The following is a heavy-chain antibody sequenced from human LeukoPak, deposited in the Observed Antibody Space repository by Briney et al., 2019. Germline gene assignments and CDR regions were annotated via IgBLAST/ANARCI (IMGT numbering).Heavy chain of an antibody. V-gene: IGHV6-1*01. CDR3: ARRGDGNYYYDY. CDR2: TYFMTRWIH. Sequence: SQTLSLTYAISGDSFSNRIATWDWIRQSPSGGLEWLGRTYFMTRWIHDYADSVKSRIVIDADTSKNQFSLLLKSVRPDDTAVYYCARRGDGNYYYDYWGQGTLVTVSS. D-gene: IGHD3-16*01. J-gene: IGHJ4*02. CDR1: GDSFSNRIAT.